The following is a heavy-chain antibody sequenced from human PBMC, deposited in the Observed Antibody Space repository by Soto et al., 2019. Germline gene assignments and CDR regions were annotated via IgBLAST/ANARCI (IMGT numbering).Heavy chain of an antibody. CDR1: GFTFSAYW. CDR3: ARLRGDYFDN. V-gene: IGHV3-7*01. Sequence: EVQLVESGGGLVQPGGSLRLSCVASGFTFSAYWMTWVRQAPGKGLEWLANIKEDGSETHDLDGRFAISRDNAKNSLYLQMSSLGVEDTAVYYCARLRGDYFDNWGQGTLVTVSS. CDR2: IKEDGSET. J-gene: IGHJ4*02.